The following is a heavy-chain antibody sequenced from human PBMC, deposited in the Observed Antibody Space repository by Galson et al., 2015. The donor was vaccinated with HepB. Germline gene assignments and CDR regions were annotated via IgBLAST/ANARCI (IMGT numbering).Heavy chain of an antibody. CDR2: IKSDGSEK. J-gene: IGHJ6*04. V-gene: IGHV3-7*01. CDR3: ARGGRSGYFV. D-gene: IGHD3-3*01. CDR1: GFTFSSYW. Sequence: SLRLSCAASGFTFSSYWMSWVRQAPGKGLEWVANIKSDGSEKNYVDSVKGRFTISRDNAKNTLYLQMNSLRAEDTAVYYCARGGRSGYFVWGKGTTVTVSS.